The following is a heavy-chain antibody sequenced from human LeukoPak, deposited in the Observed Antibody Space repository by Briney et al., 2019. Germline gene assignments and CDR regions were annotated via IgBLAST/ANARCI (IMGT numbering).Heavy chain of an antibody. CDR1: GFTFDDYA. D-gene: IGHD5-12*01. J-gene: IGHJ4*02. V-gene: IGHV3-9*01. Sequence: GGSLRLSCAASGFTFDDYAMHWVRQAPGKGLEWVSGISWNSGSIGYADSVKGRFTISRDNAKNSLYLQMNSLRAEDTALYYCAKAYYGYSGYDPSYYFDYWGQGTLVTASS. CDR2: ISWNSGSI. CDR3: AKAYYGYSGYDPSYYFDY.